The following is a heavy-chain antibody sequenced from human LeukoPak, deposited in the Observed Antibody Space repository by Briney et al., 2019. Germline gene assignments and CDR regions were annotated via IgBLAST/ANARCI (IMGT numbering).Heavy chain of an antibody. CDR3: AHDDLEMATSIDY. CDR1: GFTFSSYA. V-gene: IGHV3-23*01. Sequence: PGASLRLSCAASGFTFSSYAMSSVRQAPGKGLEWVSAISGSGGSTYYADSVKGRFTISRDNSKNTLYLQMNSLRAEDTAVYYRAHDDLEMATSIDYWGQGTLVTVSS. CDR2: ISGSGGST. D-gene: IGHD5-24*01. J-gene: IGHJ4*02.